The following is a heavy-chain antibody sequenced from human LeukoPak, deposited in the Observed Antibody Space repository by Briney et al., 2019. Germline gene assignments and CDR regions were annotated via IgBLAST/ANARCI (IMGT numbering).Heavy chain of an antibody. D-gene: IGHD1-14*01. Sequence: PGRSLRLSCAASGFTFSSYAMHWVRQAPGKGLEWVAVISYDGSNKYYADSVKGRFTISRDNSKNTLYLQMNSLRVEDTAVYYCAKTTGVNYFDYWGQGTLVTVSS. J-gene: IGHJ4*02. CDR3: AKTTGVNYFDY. V-gene: IGHV3-30*14. CDR1: GFTFSSYA. CDR2: ISYDGSNK.